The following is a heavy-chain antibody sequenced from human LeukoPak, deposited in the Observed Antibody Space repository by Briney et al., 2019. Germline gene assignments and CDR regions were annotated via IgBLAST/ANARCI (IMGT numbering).Heavy chain of an antibody. CDR3: AKGAYRGNPEAFDV. CDR2: IMGSGGST. CDR1: GFTFSSYA. V-gene: IGHV3-23*01. Sequence: GGSLTLSCTASGFTFSSYAMSWVRQAPGKGLEWISVIMGSGGSTNHADSVKGRFTMSRDTSKKTLYLQMNSLRAEDTAEYYCAKGAYRGNPEAFDVWGPGTMVTVSS. J-gene: IGHJ3*01. D-gene: IGHD4-23*01.